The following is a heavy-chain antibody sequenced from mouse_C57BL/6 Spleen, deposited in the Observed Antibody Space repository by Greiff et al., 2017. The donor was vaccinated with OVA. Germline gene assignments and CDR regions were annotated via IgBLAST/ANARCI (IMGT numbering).Heavy chain of an antibody. Sequence: EVMLVESGGGLVKPGGSLKLSCAASGFTFSDYGMHWVRQAPEKGLEWVAYIRSGSSTIYYADTVKGRFTISRDNAKNTLFLKMTSLRSEDTAMYYGARFYDYDGDYAMDYWGQGTSVTVSS. CDR2: IRSGSSTI. V-gene: IGHV5-17*01. D-gene: IGHD2-4*01. CDR1: GFTFSDYG. J-gene: IGHJ4*01. CDR3: ARFYDYDGDYAMDY.